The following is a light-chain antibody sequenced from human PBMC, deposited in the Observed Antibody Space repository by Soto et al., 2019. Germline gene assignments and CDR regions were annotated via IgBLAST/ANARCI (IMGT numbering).Light chain of an antibody. CDR3: KQRYNWPPLT. J-gene: IGKJ4*01. V-gene: IGKV3-11*01. CDR1: QSLSTY. Sequence: EVVLTQSPATLSLSPGERATLSCRASQSLSTYLAWYQQKPGQAPRLLIYDSSNRSTGVPARFSGSGSGTDFTLTISSLEPEDFAVYYCKQRYNWPPLTFGGGTRVEIK. CDR2: DSS.